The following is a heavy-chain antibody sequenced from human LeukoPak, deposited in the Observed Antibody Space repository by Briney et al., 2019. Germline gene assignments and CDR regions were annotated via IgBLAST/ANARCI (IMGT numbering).Heavy chain of an antibody. Sequence: SETLSLTCTVSGGSISSYYWSWIRQPPGKGLEWIGYIYYSGSTNYNPSLKSRVTISVDTSKNQFSLKLSSVTAADTAVYYCARVLTGFRLWRSFYFDYWGQGTLVTVSS. V-gene: IGHV4-59*01. CDR1: GGSISSYY. CDR3: ARVLTGFRLWRSFYFDY. J-gene: IGHJ4*02. CDR2: IYYSGST. D-gene: IGHD3-16*01.